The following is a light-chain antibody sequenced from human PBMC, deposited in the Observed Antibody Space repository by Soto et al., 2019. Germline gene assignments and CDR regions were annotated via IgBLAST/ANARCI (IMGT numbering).Light chain of an antibody. V-gene: IGKV1-5*03. CDR3: QKYNAHPYS. CDR1: QSIHSW. J-gene: IGKJ2*03. Sequence: DFQMTQSPSTLSASVGDRVTITCRASQSIHSWLAWYQQKPGRTPKLLNYKASTLAAGVASRFSGSGSGTDFTLSITSVQPDDFATYHCQKYNAHPYSFGQGTKLAF. CDR2: KAS.